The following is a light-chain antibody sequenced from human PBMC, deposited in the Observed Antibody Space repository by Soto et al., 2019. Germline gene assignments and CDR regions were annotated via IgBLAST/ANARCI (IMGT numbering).Light chain of an antibody. CDR3: SASDNSLNGYV. Sequence: QAVVTQALSASASPGQRVTISCSGGSSDIGSNTVSWYQHLPGTAPPRLIVTAVQRPSRVPGRFSGSKSGSSASLAISGLQSEDEADYYCSASDNSLNGYVFGPGTKVTVL. CDR2: TAV. V-gene: IGLV1-44*01. CDR1: SSDIGSNT. J-gene: IGLJ1*01.